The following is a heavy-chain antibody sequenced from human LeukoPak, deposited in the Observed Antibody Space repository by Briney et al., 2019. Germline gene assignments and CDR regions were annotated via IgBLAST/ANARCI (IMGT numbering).Heavy chain of an antibody. D-gene: IGHD5-24*01. CDR2: ISSGSTYT. J-gene: IGHJ4*02. Sequence: KPGGSLTLSCAASGFTLSDYYMSWIRQAPGKGLEWVSYISSGSTYTSNPDSVKGRFTISRDNAKNSLYLQMNSLRAEDTAIYYCARGKRGDLRDGSWYFDYWGQGTLVTVSS. CDR1: GFTLSDYY. CDR3: ARGKRGDLRDGSWYFDY. V-gene: IGHV3-11*05.